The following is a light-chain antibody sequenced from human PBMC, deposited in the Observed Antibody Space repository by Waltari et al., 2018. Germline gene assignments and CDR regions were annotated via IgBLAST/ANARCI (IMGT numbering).Light chain of an antibody. CDR2: GAS. Sequence: EIVMTQSPAILSVSPGERVTLSCRASESVSSNLAWYQQKPGQAPRLPIYGASTRATGIPDRFGGSGSGTVFTLTITSLQSEDVAVYYCQQYDNWRTFGQGTKVEI. V-gene: IGKV3-15*01. CDR1: ESVSSN. J-gene: IGKJ1*01. CDR3: QQYDNWRT.